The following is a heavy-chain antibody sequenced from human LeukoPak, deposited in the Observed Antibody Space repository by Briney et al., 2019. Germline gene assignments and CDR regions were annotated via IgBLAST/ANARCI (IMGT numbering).Heavy chain of an antibody. CDR3: ARDGWEYNWFDP. CDR1: GFTFSSYE. D-gene: IGHD1-26*01. V-gene: IGHV3-48*03. CDR2: ISSSGSTI. Sequence: QAGGSLRLSCAASGFTFSSYEMNWVRQAPGKGLEWVSYISSSGSTIYYADSVKGRFTISRDNAKNSLYLQMNSLRAEDTAVYYCARDGWEYNWFDPWGQGTLVTVPS. J-gene: IGHJ5*02.